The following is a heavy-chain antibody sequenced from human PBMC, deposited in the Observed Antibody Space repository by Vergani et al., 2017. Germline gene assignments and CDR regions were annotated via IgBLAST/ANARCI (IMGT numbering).Heavy chain of an antibody. CDR3: VKDTGSYANFFDS. Sequence: EVQLLESGGSLKQPGGSVRLSCAASGFTFSTYAMPWVRQAPGKGLEWVSALTGGGGSTYYADSFKGRFIISRDNSRDTLYLQMNSLRPEDTATYYCVKDTGSYANFFDSWGQGTLVTVSS. CDR2: LTGGGGST. CDR1: GFTFSTYA. D-gene: IGHD1-26*01. J-gene: IGHJ4*02. V-gene: IGHV3-23*01.